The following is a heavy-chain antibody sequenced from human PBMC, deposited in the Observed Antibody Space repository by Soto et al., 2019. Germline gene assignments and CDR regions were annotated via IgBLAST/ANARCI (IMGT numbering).Heavy chain of an antibody. J-gene: IGHJ6*02. CDR2: ISYDGSNK. CDR3: ASTLDV. V-gene: IGHV3-30-3*01. CDR1: GFTFSSYA. Sequence: QVQLVESGGGVVQPGRSLRLSCAASGFTFSSYAMHWVRQAPGKGLEWVAVISYDGSNKYYADSVKGPSTISRDNSKNTLYLQMNSLRADDTAVYYCASTLDVWRQGTTVTVSS.